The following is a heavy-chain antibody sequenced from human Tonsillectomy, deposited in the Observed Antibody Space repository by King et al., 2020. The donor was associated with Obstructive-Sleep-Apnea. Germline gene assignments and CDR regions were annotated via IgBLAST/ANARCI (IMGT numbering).Heavy chain of an antibody. CDR1: GFTFSSYS. CDR3: ARDFISDY. Sequence: VQLVESGGGLVKPGGSLRLSCAASGFTFSSYSMNWVRQAPGRGLEWVSSISSSNSYIYYAESVKGRFTISRDNAKNSLYRQMNSLRAEDTAVYYCARDFISDYWGQGTLVTVSS. CDR2: ISSSNSYI. D-gene: IGHD3-10*01. V-gene: IGHV3-21*01. J-gene: IGHJ4*02.